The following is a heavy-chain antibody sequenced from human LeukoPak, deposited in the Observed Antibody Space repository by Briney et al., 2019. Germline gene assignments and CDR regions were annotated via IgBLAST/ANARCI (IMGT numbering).Heavy chain of an antibody. CDR2: ISYDGNNK. D-gene: IGHD5-18*01. J-gene: IGHJ4*02. CDR1: GFTFSSYA. Sequence: PGGSLRLPCAASGFTFSSYAMHWVRQAPGKGLEWVAVISYDGNNKYYADSVKGRFTISRDNSKNTLYLQMNSLRAEDTAVYYCARSPNSYGSLFDYWGQGTLVTVSS. CDR3: ARSPNSYGSLFDY. V-gene: IGHV3-30-3*01.